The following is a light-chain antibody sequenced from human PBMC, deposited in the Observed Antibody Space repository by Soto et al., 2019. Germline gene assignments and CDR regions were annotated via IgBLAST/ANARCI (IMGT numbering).Light chain of an antibody. J-gene: IGLJ1*01. V-gene: IGLV2-8*01. CDR1: SSDVGGYNY. CDR3: SSYAGSSKYV. CDR2: EVT. Sequence: QSALTQPPSASGSPGQSVTISCTGTSSDVGGYNYVSWYQQHPDKAPKRMIYEVTKRPSGVPDRFSGSKSGNTASLTVSGLQAEDEADYYCSSYAGSSKYVFGTGTKLTVL.